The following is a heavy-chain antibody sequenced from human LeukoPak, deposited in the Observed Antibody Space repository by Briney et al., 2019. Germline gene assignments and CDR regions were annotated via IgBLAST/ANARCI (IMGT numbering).Heavy chain of an antibody. CDR3: ARVPGGWSRDDY. CDR2: LSDSGGST. CDR1: GFTFSKFG. V-gene: IGHV3-23*01. Sequence: GGSLRLSCAASGFTFSKFGMGWVRQAPGKGLEWVSGLSDSGGSTYYAAAVKGRFTISRDNSKNTLYLQMNSLRAEDTAVYYCARVPGGWSRDDYWGQGTLVTVSS. J-gene: IGHJ4*02. D-gene: IGHD6-19*01.